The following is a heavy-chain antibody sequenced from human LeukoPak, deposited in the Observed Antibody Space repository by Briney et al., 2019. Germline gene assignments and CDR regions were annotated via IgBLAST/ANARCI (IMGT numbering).Heavy chain of an antibody. CDR1: GYTFTVYY. D-gene: IGHD1-1*01. J-gene: IGHJ3*02. V-gene: IGHV1-2*04. CDR3: ARTLDPMDAFDI. Sequence: GASVRVSCKASGYTFTVYYMHWVRQAPGQGLEWMGWINPNSGGTNYAQKFQGWVTMTRDTSISTAYMELSRLRSDDTAVYYCARTLDPMDAFDIWGQGTMVTVSS. CDR2: INPNSGGT.